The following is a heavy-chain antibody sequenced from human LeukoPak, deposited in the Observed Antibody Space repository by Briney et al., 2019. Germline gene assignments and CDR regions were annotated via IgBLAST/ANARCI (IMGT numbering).Heavy chain of an antibody. CDR2: INTNTGNP. CDR3: ARGFLARDYYFDY. V-gene: IGHV7-4-1*02. D-gene: IGHD3-3*01. CDR1: GYTFSSYG. J-gene: IGHJ4*02. Sequence: SVKVSCKASGYTFSSYGISWVRQAPGQGLEWMGWINTNTGNPTYAQGFTGRFVFSLDTSVSTAYLQISGLKAEDTAVYYCARGFLARDYYFDYWGQGTLVTVSS.